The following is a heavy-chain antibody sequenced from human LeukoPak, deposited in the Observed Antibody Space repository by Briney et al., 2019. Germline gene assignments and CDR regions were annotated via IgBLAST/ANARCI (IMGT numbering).Heavy chain of an antibody. J-gene: IGHJ4*02. CDR3: ARGRSFYSPEANDY. Sequence: GGSLRLSCAASGFTFSSYAMSWVRQAPGKGLEWVSAISGSGGSTYYADSVKGRFTISRDNSKNTLYLQMNSLRAEDTAVYYCARGRSFYSPEANDYWGQGTLVTVSS. D-gene: IGHD1-26*01. CDR1: GFTFSSYA. CDR2: ISGSGGST. V-gene: IGHV3-23*01.